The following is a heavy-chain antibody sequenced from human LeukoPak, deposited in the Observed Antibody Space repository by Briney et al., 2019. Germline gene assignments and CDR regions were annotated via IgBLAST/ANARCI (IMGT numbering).Heavy chain of an antibody. D-gene: IGHD7-27*01. CDR3: APPVMGMMWVVPKSDY. CDR1: GFTFSSYD. V-gene: IGHV3-13*05. CDR2: IGTAGDP. J-gene: IGHJ4*02. Sequence: PGGSLRLSCAASGFTFSSYDMHWVRQATGKGLEWVSAIGTAGDPYNPGSVKGRFTISRDDAKNSFYLQMNSLRAGDTAVYYCAPPVMGMMWVVPKSDYWGQGTLVTVSS.